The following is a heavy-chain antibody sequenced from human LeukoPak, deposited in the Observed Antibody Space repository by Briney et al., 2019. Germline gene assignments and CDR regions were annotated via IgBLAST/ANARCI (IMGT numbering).Heavy chain of an antibody. D-gene: IGHD1-26*01. CDR2: ITTSSTYT. CDR3: ARGDSGSYLVP. Sequence: PGGSLRLSCEASGFSFSSYNLDWVRQTPGKGLEWISSITTSSTYTFYADSVKGRFTISRDNARNSLYLQMNSLRAEDTAVYYCARGDSGSYLVPWGQGTLVTVSS. CDR1: GFSFSSYN. J-gene: IGHJ4*02. V-gene: IGHV3-21*01.